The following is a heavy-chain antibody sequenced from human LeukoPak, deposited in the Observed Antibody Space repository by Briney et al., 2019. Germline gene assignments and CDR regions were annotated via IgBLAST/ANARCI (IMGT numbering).Heavy chain of an antibody. CDR2: IYTSGST. Sequence: SETLSLTCTVSGGSISSYYWSWIRQPAGKGLEWIGRIYTSGSTNYNPSLKRRVTMSVDTSKNHFSLKLSSVTAADTAVYYCARVPTVTFFDYWGQGTLVTVSS. D-gene: IGHD4-17*01. CDR3: ARVPTVTFFDY. V-gene: IGHV4-4*07. J-gene: IGHJ4*02. CDR1: GGSISSYY.